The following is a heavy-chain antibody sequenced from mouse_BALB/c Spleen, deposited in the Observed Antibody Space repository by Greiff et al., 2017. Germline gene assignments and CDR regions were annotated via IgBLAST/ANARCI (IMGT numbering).Heavy chain of an antibody. CDR3: AREGWLLRNAMDY. CDR2: ISSGSSTI. D-gene: IGHD2-3*01. Sequence: EVQLVESGGGLVQPGGSRKLSCAASGFTFSSFGMHWVRQAPEKGLVWVAYISSGSSTIYYADTVKGRFTISRDNPKNTLFLQMTSLRSEDTAMYYCAREGWLLRNAMDYWGQGTSVTVSS. J-gene: IGHJ4*01. V-gene: IGHV5-17*02. CDR1: GFTFSSFG.